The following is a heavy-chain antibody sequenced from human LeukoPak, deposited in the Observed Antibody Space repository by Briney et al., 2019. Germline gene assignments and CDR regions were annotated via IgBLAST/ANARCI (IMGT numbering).Heavy chain of an antibody. CDR2: IWYDGSNK. CDR1: GFTFSSYG. CDR3: AKDRVGLLYYFDY. V-gene: IGHV3-30*02. D-gene: IGHD2-15*01. Sequence: PGGSLRLSCAASGFTFSSYGMHWVRQAPGKGLEWVAVIWYDGSNKYYADSVKGRFTISRDSSKNTLYLQMNSLRAEDTAVYYCAKDRVGLLYYFDYWGQGTLVTVSS. J-gene: IGHJ4*02.